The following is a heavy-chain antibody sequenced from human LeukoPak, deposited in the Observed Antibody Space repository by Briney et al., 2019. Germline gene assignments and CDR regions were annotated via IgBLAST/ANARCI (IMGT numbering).Heavy chain of an antibody. CDR3: ARVSTGGRYDY. CDR1: DGSISSYY. D-gene: IGHD1-14*01. V-gene: IGHV4-4*07. Sequence: PSETLSLTCTVSDGSISSYYWSWIRQPAGKGLEWIGRIFSTGSTNYNPSLKSRVTMSVDTSKNQFSLKLSSVTAADTDVYYCARVSTGGRYDYWGQGTLVTVSS. CDR2: IFSTGST. J-gene: IGHJ4*02.